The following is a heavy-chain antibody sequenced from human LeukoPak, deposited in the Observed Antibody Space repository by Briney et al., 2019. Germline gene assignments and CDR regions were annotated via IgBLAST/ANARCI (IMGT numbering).Heavy chain of an antibody. J-gene: IGHJ5*02. Sequence: GESLKISCKGSGYSFTSYWIGWVRQMPGKGLEWMGIIYPGDSDTRYSPSFQGQVTISADKSISTAYLQWSSLEASDTAMYYCARGRYYDILTGYYGINWFDPWGQGTLVTVSS. CDR2: IYPGDSDT. CDR3: ARGRYYDILTGYYGINWFDP. D-gene: IGHD3-9*01. V-gene: IGHV5-51*01. CDR1: GYSFTSYW.